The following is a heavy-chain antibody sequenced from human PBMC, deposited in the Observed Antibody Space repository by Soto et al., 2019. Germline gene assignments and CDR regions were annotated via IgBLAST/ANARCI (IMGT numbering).Heavy chain of an antibody. CDR3: ARDPITMVREYQGLNYCACGMDV. Sequence: QVQLVQSGAEVKKPGASVKVSCKASGYTFTSYGISWVRQAPGQGLEWMGWISAYNGNTNYAQKLQGRVTMTTDTSTSNAYRELRSLRADDTAVYYGARDPITMVREYQGLNYCACGMDVWGQGTTVTVSS. V-gene: IGHV1-18*01. CDR1: GYTFTSYG. J-gene: IGHJ6*02. D-gene: IGHD3-10*01. CDR2: ISAYNGNT.